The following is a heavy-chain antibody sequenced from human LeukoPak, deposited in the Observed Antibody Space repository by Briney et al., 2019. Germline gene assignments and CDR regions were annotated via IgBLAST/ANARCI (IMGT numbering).Heavy chain of an antibody. CDR3: AKVRRTMIVADAFDI. Sequence: GGSLRLSCAASGFTFSSYAMSWVRQAPGKGLEWVSAISDSDGSTYYADSVKGWITISRDNSKNTLYLQMNRLRAEDTAVYYCAKVRRTMIVADAFDIWGQGTMVTVSS. D-gene: IGHD3-22*01. CDR1: GFTFSSYA. CDR2: ISDSDGST. V-gene: IGHV3-23*01. J-gene: IGHJ3*02.